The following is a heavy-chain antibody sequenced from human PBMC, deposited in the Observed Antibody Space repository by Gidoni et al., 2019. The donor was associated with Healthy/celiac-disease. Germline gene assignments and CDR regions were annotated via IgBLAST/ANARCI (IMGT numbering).Heavy chain of an antibody. Sequence: EVQLVESGGGLVKPGGSLRLSCAASGFTFSNAWMSWVRQAPGKGLEWVGRIKSKTDGGTTDYAAPVKGRFTISRDDSKNTLYLQMNSLKTEDTAVYYCTTRTLYYYDSSGFDYWGQGTLVTVSS. V-gene: IGHV3-15*01. CDR2: IKSKTDGGTT. J-gene: IGHJ4*02. D-gene: IGHD3-22*01. CDR3: TTRTLYYYDSSGFDY. CDR1: GFTFSNAW.